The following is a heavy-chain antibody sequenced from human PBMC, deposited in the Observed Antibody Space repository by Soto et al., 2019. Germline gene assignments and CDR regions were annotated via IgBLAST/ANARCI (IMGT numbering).Heavy chain of an antibody. D-gene: IGHD4-17*01. V-gene: IGHV4-31*03. CDR3: ARDRDGAEIDY. J-gene: IGHJ4*01. Sequence: QVQLQESGPGLVKPSQTLSLTCTVSGASISSGTYYWTRIRQHPGKGLEWIGYIYYSGSTYYNPSLKSRLTMSADTSNNQFCLEPSAVTAADTAVYFCARDRDGAEIDYWGHVTLVTVSS. CDR2: IYYSGST. CDR1: GASISSGTYY.